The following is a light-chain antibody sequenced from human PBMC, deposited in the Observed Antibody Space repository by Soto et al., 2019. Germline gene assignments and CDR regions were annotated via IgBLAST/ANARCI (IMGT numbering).Light chain of an antibody. CDR1: QSIGTN. V-gene: IGKV3-15*01. J-gene: IGKJ2*01. Sequence: EIVMTQSPATLSVSPGERVTLSFRASQSIGTNLGWYQQRPGQPPRLLIYGASARDTGIPARFSGSGSGTEFTLAISSLQSEDFAVYYCQQYKDWPPMYTFGQGTKLEIK. CDR3: QQYKDWPPMYT. CDR2: GAS.